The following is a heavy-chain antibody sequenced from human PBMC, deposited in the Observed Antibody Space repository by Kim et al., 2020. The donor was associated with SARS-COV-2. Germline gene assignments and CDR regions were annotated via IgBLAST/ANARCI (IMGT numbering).Heavy chain of an antibody. V-gene: IGHV1-69*13. CDR3: ARGGYDSSGYSGTTGYYFDY. CDR2: IIPIFGTT. J-gene: IGHJ4*02. CDR1: GGTFSNYA. D-gene: IGHD3-22*01. Sequence: SVKVSCKASGGTFSNYAISWVRQAPGQGLEWMGGIIPIFGTTNYAQKFQGRVTITADESTSTAYMELSSLRSEDTAVYYCARGGYDSSGYSGTTGYYFDYWGQGTLVTVSS.